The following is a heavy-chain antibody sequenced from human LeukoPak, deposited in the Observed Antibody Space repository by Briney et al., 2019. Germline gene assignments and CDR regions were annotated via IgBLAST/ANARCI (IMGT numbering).Heavy chain of an antibody. Sequence: PSETLSLTCAVSGGSISNSNWWNWVRQPPGKGLEWIGEIYHSGSTNYNPSLRSRVTISVDTSKNQFSLKLSSVTAADTAVYYCARAPQGRWFDPWGQGTLVTVSS. CDR3: ARAPQGRWFDP. CDR1: GGSISNSNW. J-gene: IGHJ5*02. D-gene: IGHD3-10*01. CDR2: IYHSGST. V-gene: IGHV4-4*02.